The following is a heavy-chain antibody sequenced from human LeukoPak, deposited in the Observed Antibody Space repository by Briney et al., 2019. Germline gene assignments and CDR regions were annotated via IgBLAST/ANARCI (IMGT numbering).Heavy chain of an antibody. D-gene: IGHD6-19*01. CDR1: GYTFTSYD. V-gene: IGHV1-8*01. Sequence: RASVKVSCKASGYTFTSYDINWVRQATGQGLEWMGWMNPNSGNTGYAQKFQGRVTMTRNTSISTAYMELSSLRSEDTAVYYCARDREDSSGLVEYYFDYWGQGTLVTVSS. CDR2: MNPNSGNT. CDR3: ARDREDSSGLVEYYFDY. J-gene: IGHJ4*02.